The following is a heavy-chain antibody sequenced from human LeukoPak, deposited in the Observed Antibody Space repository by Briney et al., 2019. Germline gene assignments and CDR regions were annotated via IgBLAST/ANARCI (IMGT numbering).Heavy chain of an antibody. CDR3: AREGAYYYDFYYYYGMDV. CDR2: ISSSSSYI. Sequence: GGSLRLSCAASGFTFSSYSMNWVRQAPGKGLEWVSSISSSSSYIYYADSVKCRFTISRDNAKNSLYLQMNSLRAEDTAVYYCAREGAYYYDFYYYYGMDVWGQGTTVTVSS. D-gene: IGHD3-22*01. V-gene: IGHV3-21*01. CDR1: GFTFSSYS. J-gene: IGHJ6*02.